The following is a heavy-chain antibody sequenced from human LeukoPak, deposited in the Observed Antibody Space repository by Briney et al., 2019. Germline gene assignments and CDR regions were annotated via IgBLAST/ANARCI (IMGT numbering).Heavy chain of an antibody. CDR3: AKRKVKWELDY. D-gene: IGHD1-26*01. CDR2: VSYDGNDK. J-gene: IGHJ4*02. Sequence: GGSLRLSCAASGFTFSSFAMHWFRQAPGKGLEWVAVVSYDGNDKYYADSVKGRFTISRDNSKNTVYLQMNSLRPEDTAVYYCAKRKVKWELDYWGQGTLVTVSS. CDR1: GFTFSSFA. V-gene: IGHV3-30*18.